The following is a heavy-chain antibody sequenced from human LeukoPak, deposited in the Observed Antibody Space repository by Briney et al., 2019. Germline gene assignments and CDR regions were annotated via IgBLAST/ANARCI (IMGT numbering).Heavy chain of an antibody. J-gene: IGHJ5*02. CDR3: ARAVTLNNWFDP. V-gene: IGHV3-53*01. D-gene: IGHD4-11*01. CDR1: GFTVSSNY. Sequence: GGSLRLSCAASGFTVSSNYMSWVRQAPGKGLEWVSVIYSGGSTYYADSVKGRFTISRDNSKNTLYLQMNSLRAEDTAVYYCARAVTLNNWFDPWGQGTLVTVSS. CDR2: IYSGGST.